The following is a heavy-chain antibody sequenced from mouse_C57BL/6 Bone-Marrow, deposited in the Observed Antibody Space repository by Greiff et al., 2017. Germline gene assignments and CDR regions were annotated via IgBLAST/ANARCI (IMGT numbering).Heavy chain of an antibody. CDR2: IDPETGGT. CDR1: GYTFTDYE. Sequence: QVQLQPSGAELVRPGASVTLSCKASGYTFTDYEMHWVKQTPVHGLEWIGAIDPETGGTAYNQKFKGKAILTADKSSSTAYMELRSLTSEDSAVYYCTRGEWPGWGQGTLVTVSA. CDR3: TRGEWPG. J-gene: IGHJ3*01. V-gene: IGHV1-15*01.